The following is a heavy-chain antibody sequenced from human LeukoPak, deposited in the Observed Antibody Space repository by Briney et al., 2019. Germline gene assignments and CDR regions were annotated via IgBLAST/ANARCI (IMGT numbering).Heavy chain of an antibody. V-gene: IGHV5-51*01. CDR2: IYPGDSDT. CDR1: GYSFTNYW. D-gene: IGHD3-10*01. CDR3: ARGPRAGVSSDFDI. Sequence: GESLKISCKGSGYSFTNYWIGWVRPMPGEGLGGMGLIYPGDSDTRYSPSFQGQVTISADRSISTAYVEWSSLQPADPAMYSIARGPRAGVSSDFDIWGQGTMVTVSS. J-gene: IGHJ3*02.